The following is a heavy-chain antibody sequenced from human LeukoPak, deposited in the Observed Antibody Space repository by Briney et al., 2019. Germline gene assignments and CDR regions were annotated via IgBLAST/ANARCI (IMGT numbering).Heavy chain of an antibody. CDR1: GGSFSGYY. CDR2: INHSGST. V-gene: IGHV4-34*01. CDR3: ARREQWLTAFDY. Sequence: SETLSLTCAVYGGSFSGYYWSWIRQPPGKGLEWIGEINHSGSTNYNPSLKSRVTISVDTSKNQFSLKLSSVTAADMAVYYCARREQWLTAFDYWGQGTLVTVSS. D-gene: IGHD6-19*01. J-gene: IGHJ4*02.